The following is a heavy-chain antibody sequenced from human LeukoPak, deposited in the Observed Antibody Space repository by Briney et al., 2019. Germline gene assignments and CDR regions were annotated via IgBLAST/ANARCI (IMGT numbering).Heavy chain of an antibody. J-gene: IGHJ4*02. Sequence: GGSLRLSCAASGFTFTNHWMHWVRQAPGKGLVWVSRIRGDGGDTSYADSVKGRFTISRDNAENTLYLQMDSLGAEDTAVYYCGRDVVLGSGSVDYWGQGVLVTVSS. CDR2: IRGDGGDT. CDR1: GFTFTNHW. CDR3: GRDVVLGSGSVDY. V-gene: IGHV3-74*01. D-gene: IGHD3-10*01.